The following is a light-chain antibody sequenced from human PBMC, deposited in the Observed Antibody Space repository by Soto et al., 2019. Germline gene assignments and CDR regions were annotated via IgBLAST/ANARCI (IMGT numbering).Light chain of an antibody. Sequence: EIVLTQSPATLSLSPGERATLSCRASQSVSSYLAWYQQKPGQAPRLLIYDASSRATGIPDRFSGSGSGTDFTLTISSLQSEDFAVYYCQQYYDWPITFGQGTRLEIK. CDR3: QQYYDWPIT. V-gene: IGKV3-11*01. CDR1: QSVSSY. CDR2: DAS. J-gene: IGKJ5*01.